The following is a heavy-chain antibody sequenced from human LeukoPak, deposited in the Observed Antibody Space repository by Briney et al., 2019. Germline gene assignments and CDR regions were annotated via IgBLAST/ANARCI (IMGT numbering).Heavy chain of an antibody. CDR2: ISAYNGNT. CDR1: GYTFTSYQ. D-gene: IGHD3-22*01. Sequence: GASVTVSCKASGYTFTSYQINWVRQAPGQGLEWMGWISAYNGNTDYAQKLQGRVTMTTDTSTSTACMELRSLRSDDTAVYYCARDPAAYYYDSSGYFAFDYWGQGTLVTVSS. V-gene: IGHV1-18*01. J-gene: IGHJ4*02. CDR3: ARDPAAYYYDSSGYFAFDY.